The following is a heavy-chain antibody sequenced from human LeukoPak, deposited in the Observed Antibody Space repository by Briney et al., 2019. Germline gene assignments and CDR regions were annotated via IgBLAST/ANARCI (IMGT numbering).Heavy chain of an antibody. CDR1: GFTFSNAW. J-gene: IGHJ4*02. Sequence: GGSLRLSCAASGFTFSNAWMSWVRQAPGKGLEWVGRIKSKTDGGTTDYAAPVKGRFTISRDDSKNTLYLQMNSLKTEDTAVYNCTTSLYCSGGSCYSIGYWGQGTLVTVSS. D-gene: IGHD2-15*01. CDR3: TTSLYCSGGSCYSIGY. CDR2: IKSKTDGGTT. V-gene: IGHV3-15*01.